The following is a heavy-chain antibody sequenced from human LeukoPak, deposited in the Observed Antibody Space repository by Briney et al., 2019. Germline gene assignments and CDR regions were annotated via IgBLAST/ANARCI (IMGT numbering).Heavy chain of an antibody. D-gene: IGHD2-2*01. CDR1: GFTVSSSY. V-gene: IGHV3-66*01. Sequence: GGSLRLSCAASGFTVSSSYINWVRQAPGKGLEWVSVIYSGGSIYYADSVKGRFTISRDNSKNTLYLQMNSLRAEDTAVYYCARDSIVVVPAAMRYHYYGLDVWGQGTTVTVSS. J-gene: IGHJ6*02. CDR2: IYSGGSI. CDR3: ARDSIVVVPAAMRYHYYGLDV.